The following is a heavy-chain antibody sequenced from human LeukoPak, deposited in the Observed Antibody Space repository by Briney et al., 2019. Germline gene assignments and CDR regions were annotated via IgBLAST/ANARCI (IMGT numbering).Heavy chain of an antibody. J-gene: IGHJ3*02. CDR3: ARDTPHYDILTGYRAFDI. V-gene: IGHV5-51*01. CDR2: IYPGDSDT. CDR1: GYSFTSYW. Sequence: PGESLKISCKGSGYSFTSYWIGWVRQMPGKGLEWMGIIYPGDSDTRYSPSFQGQVTISADKSISTAYLQWSSLKASDTAMYYCARDTPHYDILTGYRAFDIWGQGTMVTVSS. D-gene: IGHD3-9*01.